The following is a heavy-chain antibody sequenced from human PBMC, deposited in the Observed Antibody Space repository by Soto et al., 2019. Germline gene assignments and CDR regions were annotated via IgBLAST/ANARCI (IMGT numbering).Heavy chain of an antibody. J-gene: IGHJ6*01. V-gene: IGHV3-30-3*01. CDR2: ISYDGSNK. CDR3: ARARVDYVWGSYRHDYYGMDV. D-gene: IGHD3-16*02. CDR1: GFPFSSYA. Sequence: GGSLRLSCAASGFPFSSYAMHWVRQAPGKGLEWVAVISYDGSNKYYADSVKGRFTIPRDNSKNTLYLQMNSLRAEDTAVYYCARARVDYVWGSYRHDYYGMDVWGQGNTVTVSS.